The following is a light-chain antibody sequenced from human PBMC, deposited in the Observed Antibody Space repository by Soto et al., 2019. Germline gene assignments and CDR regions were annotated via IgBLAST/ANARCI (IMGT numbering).Light chain of an antibody. CDR2: GNS. V-gene: IGLV1-40*01. CDR3: QSYDRSLSGYV. J-gene: IGLJ1*01. Sequence: QSVLTQPPSVSGAPGQRVTISCTGSSSNIGAGSDVHWYQQLPGTAPKLLIYGNSNRPSGVPDRFSGSKSGTSASLAITGLQDEDEAAYYCQSYDRSLSGYVFGTGTKVTVL. CDR1: SSNIGAGSD.